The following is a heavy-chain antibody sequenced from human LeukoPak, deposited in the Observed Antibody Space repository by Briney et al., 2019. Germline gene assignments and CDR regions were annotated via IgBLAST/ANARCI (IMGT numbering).Heavy chain of an antibody. CDR2: IYYSGST. J-gene: IGHJ4*02. CDR1: GGSISGSSYY. D-gene: IGHD6-19*01. CDR3: ARQISSGWYYFDY. Sequence: SETLSLTCTVSGGSISGSSYYWGWIRQPPGKGLEWIGSIYYSGSTYYNPSLKSRVTISVDTSKNQFSLKLSSVTAADTAVYYCARQISSGWYYFDYWGQGTLVTVSS. V-gene: IGHV4-39*01.